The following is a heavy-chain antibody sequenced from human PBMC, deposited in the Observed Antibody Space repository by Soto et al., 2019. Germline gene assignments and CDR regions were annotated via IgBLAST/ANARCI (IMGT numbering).Heavy chain of an antibody. Sequence: EVQLVESGGGWVQPGGSLRLSCTASGFSFSTFWMGWVRQAPGKGLEWVANIKQDGSESYYVDSVKGRLSISRDNAKNSLYLEMNSLRTEDTAVYYCARDSYNQDWNEGGWFDTWGQGTQVIVSS. CDR2: IKQDGSES. CDR1: GFSFSTFW. J-gene: IGHJ5*02. V-gene: IGHV3-7*01. CDR3: ARDSYNQDWNEGGWFDT. D-gene: IGHD1-1*01.